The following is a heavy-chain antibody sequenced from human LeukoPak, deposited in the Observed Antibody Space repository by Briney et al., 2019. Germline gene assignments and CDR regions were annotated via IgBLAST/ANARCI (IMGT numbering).Heavy chain of an antibody. V-gene: IGHV4-59*01. Sequence: SETLSLTCTVSGGSISSYYWSWIRQPPGKGLEWIGYIYYSGSTNYNPSLKSRVTISVDTSKNQFSLKLSSVTAADTAVYYCARGGGLDYDFWSGYYGYWGQGTLATVSS. CDR3: ARGGGLDYDFWSGYYGY. J-gene: IGHJ4*02. CDR1: GGSISSYY. D-gene: IGHD3-3*01. CDR2: IYYSGST.